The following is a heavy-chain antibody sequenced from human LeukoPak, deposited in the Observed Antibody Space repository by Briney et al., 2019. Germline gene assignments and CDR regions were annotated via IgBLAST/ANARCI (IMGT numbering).Heavy chain of an antibody. J-gene: IGHJ4*02. CDR1: GFTFGDYA. V-gene: IGHV3-49*04. Sequence: PGRSLRLSCTASGFTFGDYAMSWVRQAPGKGLEWVGFIRSKAYGGTTEYAASVKGRFTISRDDSKSIAYLRMNSLKTEDTAVYYCTRVKLLQEHFDYWGQGTLVTVSS. CDR2: IRSKAYGGTT. D-gene: IGHD6-6*01. CDR3: TRVKLLQEHFDY.